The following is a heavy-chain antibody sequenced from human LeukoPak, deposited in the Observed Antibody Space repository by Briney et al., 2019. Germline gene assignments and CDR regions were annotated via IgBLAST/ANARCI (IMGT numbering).Heavy chain of an antibody. V-gene: IGHV3-11*04. CDR2: ISYDGGTI. CDR1: GFTFSDYY. J-gene: IGHJ4*02. CDR3: ARAVKWDY. Sequence: GGSLRLSCAAPGFTFSDYYISWIRLAPGKGPEWVSYISYDGGTIHYADSVKDRFTISRDNAKNSVYLQMDSLRAEDTGVYYCARAVKWDYWGQGTLVTVSS. D-gene: IGHD1-26*01.